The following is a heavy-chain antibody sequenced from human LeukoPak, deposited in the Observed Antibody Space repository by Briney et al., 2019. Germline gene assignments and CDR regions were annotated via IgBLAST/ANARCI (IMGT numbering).Heavy chain of an antibody. J-gene: IGHJ2*01. V-gene: IGHV4-4*07. Sequence: SETLSLTCTVSGGSISTYYWSWIRQPAGKGLKWIGRFYTSGSTNYNPSLKSRVTMSVDTSKNQFSLKLSSVTAADTAVYYCARGSSLHGHFDLWGRGTLVTVSS. CDR3: ARGSSLHGHFDL. CDR2: FYTSGST. CDR1: GGSISTYY. D-gene: IGHD2-15*01.